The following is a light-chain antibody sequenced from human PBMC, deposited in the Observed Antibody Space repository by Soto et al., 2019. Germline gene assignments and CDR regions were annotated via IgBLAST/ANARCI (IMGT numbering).Light chain of an antibody. Sequence: DIVLTQSPATLSLSPGERVTLSCGASPSVSSSRLAWYQQKPGQAPRLLMYDASRRAFGIPDRFSGSGSGTDFTLTISRLEPEDFAVYYCQQYGNSPITFVQGTRLEIK. CDR2: DAS. V-gene: IGKV3D-20*01. CDR3: QQYGNSPIT. J-gene: IGKJ5*01. CDR1: PSVSSSR.